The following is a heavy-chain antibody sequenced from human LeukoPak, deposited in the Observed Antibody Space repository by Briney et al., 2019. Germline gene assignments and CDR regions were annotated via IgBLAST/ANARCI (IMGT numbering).Heavy chain of an antibody. CDR3: AKGRGGTYEFDY. Sequence: GGSLRLSCAASGFTFSSYGMHWVRQAPGKGLEWVAVIWYDGTNKYYADSVKGRFTISRDSSRNTLFLQMNSLRAEDTAVYYCAKGRGGTYEFDYWGQGTLVTVSS. CDR2: IWYDGTNK. J-gene: IGHJ4*02. V-gene: IGHV3-33*06. CDR1: GFTFSSYG. D-gene: IGHD1-26*01.